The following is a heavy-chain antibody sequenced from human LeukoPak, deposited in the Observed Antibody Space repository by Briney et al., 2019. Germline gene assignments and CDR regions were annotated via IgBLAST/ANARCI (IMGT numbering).Heavy chain of an antibody. CDR2: IRYDGSNK. V-gene: IGHV3-30*02. CDR3: AKERDTAMVTIDY. D-gene: IGHD5-18*01. CDR1: GFTFSSYG. Sequence: GGSLRLSCAASGFTFSSYGMHWVRQAPGKGLEWVAFIRYDGSNKYYADSVKGRFTISRYNSKNTLYLQMNSLRAEDTAVYYCAKERDTAMVTIDYWGQGTLVTVSS. J-gene: IGHJ4*02.